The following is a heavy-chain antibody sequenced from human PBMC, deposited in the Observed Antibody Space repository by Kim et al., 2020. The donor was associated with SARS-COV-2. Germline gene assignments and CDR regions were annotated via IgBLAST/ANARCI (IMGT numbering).Heavy chain of an antibody. CDR2: IKSKTDGGTT. D-gene: IGHD2-2*01. Sequence: GGSLRLSCAASGFTFSNAWMSWVLQAPGKGLEWVGRIKSKTDGGTTDYAAPVKGRFTISRDDSKNTLYLQMNSLKTEDTAVYYCTTDFFIVVVPAAPANYWGQGTLVTVSS. V-gene: IGHV3-15*01. J-gene: IGHJ4*02. CDR1: GFTFSNAW. CDR3: TTDFFIVVVPAAPANY.